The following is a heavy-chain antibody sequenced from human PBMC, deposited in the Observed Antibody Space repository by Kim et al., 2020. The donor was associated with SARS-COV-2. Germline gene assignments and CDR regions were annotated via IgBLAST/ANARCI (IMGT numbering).Heavy chain of an antibody. J-gene: IGHJ4*02. CDR3: TGGLWEF. CDR2: IKQDGSEK. D-gene: IGHD3-10*01. CDR1: GFTFSNYW. V-gene: IGHV3-7*01. Sequence: GGSLRLSCVASGFTFSNYWMNWVRQAPGKGLEWVANIKQDGSEKYYIESVKGRFSISRDNAKNSLYLQMNSLRAEDTAVYYCTGGLWEFWGQGILVTVSS.